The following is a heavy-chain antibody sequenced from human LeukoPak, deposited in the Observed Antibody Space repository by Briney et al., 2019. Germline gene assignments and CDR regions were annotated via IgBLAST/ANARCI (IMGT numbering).Heavy chain of an antibody. J-gene: IGHJ6*03. CDR3: ARSSSYYMDV. CDR1: GYTFTGYY. V-gene: IGHV1-8*03. CDR2: MNPNSGNT. Sequence: GASVKVSCKASGYTFTGYYMHWVRQATGQGLEWMGWMNPNSGNTGYAQKFQGRVTITRNTSISTAYMELSSLRSEDTAVYYCARSSSYYMDVWGKGTTVTVSS. D-gene: IGHD6-6*01.